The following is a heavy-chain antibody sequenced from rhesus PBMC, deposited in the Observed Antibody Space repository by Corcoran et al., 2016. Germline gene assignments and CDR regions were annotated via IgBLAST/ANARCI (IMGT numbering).Heavy chain of an antibody. CDR2: IYGSGRST. CDR1: VGSISSSNL. J-gene: IGHJ4*01. Sequence: QVQLQESGPAVVKPSETLSLTFAVSVGSISSSNLWSWIRQSPGKGLEWIGGIYGSGRSTENNPSIKRRVNMSKDTSKNQFSLKLSSVTAADTAVYYCARVFTIVTNWGQGVLVTVSS. CDR3: ARVFTIVTN. V-gene: IGHV4-93*01. D-gene: IGHD3-16*01.